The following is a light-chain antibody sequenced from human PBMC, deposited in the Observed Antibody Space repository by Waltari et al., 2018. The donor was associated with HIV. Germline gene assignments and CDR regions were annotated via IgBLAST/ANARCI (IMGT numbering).Light chain of an antibody. CDR1: SSNIGAGFA. V-gene: IGLV1-40*01. CDR3: QSFDSSLSGYV. J-gene: IGLJ1*01. Sequence: QSVLTQPPSVSGAPGQRVTISCTGSSSNIGAGFAVHWYQQLPGTAPKLRIYDNTNRPSGVPDRFSGSRSGSSASLAITGLQAEDEADYYCQSFDSSLSGYVFGTGTKVTVL. CDR2: DNT.